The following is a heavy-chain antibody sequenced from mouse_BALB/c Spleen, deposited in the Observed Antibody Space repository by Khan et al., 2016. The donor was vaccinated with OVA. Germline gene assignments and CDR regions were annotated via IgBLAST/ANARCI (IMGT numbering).Heavy chain of an antibody. CDR1: GYSITSDYA. Sequence: EVQLVESGPGLVKPSQSLSLTCTVTGYSITSDYAWNWIRQFPGNKLEWMGFISYSGNTKYNPSLKSRFSITRDTSKNQFFLQLNSVTTEDTATYYCARVYGGDFDYWGQGTPLTVSS. CDR2: ISYSGNT. CDR3: ARVYGGDFDY. D-gene: IGHD1-1*01. V-gene: IGHV3-2*02. J-gene: IGHJ2*01.